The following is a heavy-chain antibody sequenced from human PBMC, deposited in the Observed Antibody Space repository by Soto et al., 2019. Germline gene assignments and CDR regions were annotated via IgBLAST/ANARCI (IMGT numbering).Heavy chain of an antibody. V-gene: IGHV1-69*02. CDR3: ARSLLGDYYDRDGLDN. CDR2: IIPIFDIT. D-gene: IGHD3-22*01. J-gene: IGHJ4*02. CDR1: GGPYSKYS. Sequence: QVQLVQSGTEVKKPGSSVAVSCKASGGPYSKYSISWVRQAPGQGLEWMGRIIPIFDITNYAQKFQGRVTITADKSTSTVYMDLSSLRSEDTAVYYCARSLLGDYYDRDGLDNWGQGTLVTVSS.